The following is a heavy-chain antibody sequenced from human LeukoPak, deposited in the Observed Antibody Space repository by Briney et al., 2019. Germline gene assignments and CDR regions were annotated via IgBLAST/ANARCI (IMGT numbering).Heavy chain of an antibody. D-gene: IGHD4-17*01. J-gene: IGHJ6*03. CDR1: GYSISSGYY. CDR2: IYHSGST. CDR3: ARRVDGVGYYYYYYYMDV. V-gene: IGHV4-38-2*02. Sequence: SETLSLTCTVSGYSISSGYYWGWIRQPPGKGLEWIGSIYHSGSTYYNPSLKSRVTISVDTSKNQFSLKLSSVTAADTAVYYCARRVDGVGYYYYYYYMDVWGKGTTVTVSS.